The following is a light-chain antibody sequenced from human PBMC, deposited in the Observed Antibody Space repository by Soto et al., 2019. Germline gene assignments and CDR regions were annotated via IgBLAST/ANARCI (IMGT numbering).Light chain of an antibody. V-gene: IGKV3-15*01. CDR3: HQDNHSPLT. CDR2: DAS. J-gene: IGKJ2*01. CDR1: HSVINS. Sequence: EKVMTQSPATLSVSAGERASLSCRASHSVINSLAWYQQKPGQAPSLLIYDASTRATGIPARFSGSASGTEFPLTLSSLQSEDSAVYYCHQDNHSPLTFGEGTK.